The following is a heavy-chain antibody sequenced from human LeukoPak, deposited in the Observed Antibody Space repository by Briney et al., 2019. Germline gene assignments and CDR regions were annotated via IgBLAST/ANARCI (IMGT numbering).Heavy chain of an antibody. V-gene: IGHV1-18*01. J-gene: IGHJ5*02. CDR2: ISAYNGNT. CDR1: GYTFTSYD. D-gene: IGHD6-19*01. CDR3: ARAGAALPAEQWLVRRWFDP. Sequence: GASVKVSCKASGYTFTSYDINWVRQAPGQGLEWMGWISAYNGNTNYAQKLQGRVTMTTDTSTSTAYMELRSLRSDDTAVYYCARAGAALPAEQWLVRRWFDPWGQGTLVTVSS.